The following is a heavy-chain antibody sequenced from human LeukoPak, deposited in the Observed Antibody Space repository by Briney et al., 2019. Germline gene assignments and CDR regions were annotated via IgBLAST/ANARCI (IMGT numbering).Heavy chain of an antibody. CDR1: GYTFTSYY. V-gene: IGHV1-46*01. CDR2: INPSGGST. D-gene: IGHD5-18*01. CDR3: AADLVDTAMVPGF. Sequence: ASVKVSCKASGYTFTSYYMHWVRQAPGQGLEWMGIINPSGGSTSYAQKFQGRVTMTRDTSTSTVYMELSSLRSEDTAVYYCAADLVDTAMVPGFWGQGTLVTVSS. J-gene: IGHJ4*02.